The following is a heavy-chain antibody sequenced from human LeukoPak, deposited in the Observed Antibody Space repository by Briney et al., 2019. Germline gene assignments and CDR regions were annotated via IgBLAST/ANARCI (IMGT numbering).Heavy chain of an antibody. J-gene: IGHJ5*02. D-gene: IGHD6-13*01. CDR1: GFTFSSYW. CDR3: ARPTKEGSSWYWWFDP. V-gene: IGHV3-74*01. Sequence: TGGSLRLPCAASGFTFSSYWMHWVRQAPGKGLVWVSRINNDGSSTSYADSVKGRFTISRDNAENTLYLQMNSLRAEDTAVYYCARPTKEGSSWYWWFDPWGQGTLVTVSS. CDR2: INNDGSST.